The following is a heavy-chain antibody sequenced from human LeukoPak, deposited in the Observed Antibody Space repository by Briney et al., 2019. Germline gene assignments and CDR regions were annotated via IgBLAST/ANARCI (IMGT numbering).Heavy chain of an antibody. Sequence: PSQTLSLTCTVSGGSISSGDYYWSWIRQPPGKGLEWIGYISYGGGTYYNPSLTSRLTILVDTSKNQFSLKLNSVTAADTAVYYCARVYIRGSCLRDWGQGTLVTVSS. CDR1: GGSISSGDYY. V-gene: IGHV4-30-4*08. CDR2: ISYGGGT. J-gene: IGHJ4*02. CDR3: ARVYIRGSCLRD. D-gene: IGHD1-26*01.